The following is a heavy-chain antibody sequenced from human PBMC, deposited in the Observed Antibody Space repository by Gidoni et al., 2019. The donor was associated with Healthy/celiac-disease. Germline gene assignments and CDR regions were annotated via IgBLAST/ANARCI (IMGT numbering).Heavy chain of an antibody. Sequence: QVQLVQSGAEVKKPGASVKVSCKASGYTFPSYYMHWVRQAPGQGLEWMGIINPSGGSTSYAQKFQGRVTMTRDTSTSTVYMELSSLRSEDTAVYYCARDEGIRDGYNYGADYWGQGTLVTVSS. D-gene: IGHD5-12*01. J-gene: IGHJ4*02. V-gene: IGHV1-46*03. CDR2: INPSGGST. CDR1: GYTFPSYY. CDR3: ARDEGIRDGYNYGADY.